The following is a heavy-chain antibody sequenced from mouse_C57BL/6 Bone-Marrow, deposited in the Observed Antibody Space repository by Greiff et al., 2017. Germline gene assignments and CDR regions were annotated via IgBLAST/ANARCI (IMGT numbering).Heavy chain of an antibody. Sequence: QVQLQQPGAELVKPGASVKLSCKASGYTFTSYWMHWVKQRPGQGLEWIGMIHPNSGSTNYNEKVKSKATLTVDKSSSTAYMQLSSLTSEDSAVYDCARSYYVCAGAWFAYWGQGTLVTVSA. J-gene: IGHJ3*01. CDR1: GYTFTSYW. CDR3: ARSYYVCAGAWFAY. CDR2: IHPNSGST. V-gene: IGHV1-64*01. D-gene: IGHD2-10*01.